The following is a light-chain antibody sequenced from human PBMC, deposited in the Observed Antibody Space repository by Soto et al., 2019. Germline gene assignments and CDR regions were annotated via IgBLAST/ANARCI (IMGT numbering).Light chain of an antibody. CDR2: AAS. Sequence: EIVLTQSPGTLSLSPGERPTLSCRASESISSNYLAWYQQKPGRAHRPLLNAASSRATGIPDRFSGSGSGTDFTLTSNRLEPENFALYFCQQSGSSTTWTFGQGTKVEIK. CDR3: QQSGSSTTWT. J-gene: IGKJ1*01. CDR1: ESISSNY. V-gene: IGKV3-20*01.